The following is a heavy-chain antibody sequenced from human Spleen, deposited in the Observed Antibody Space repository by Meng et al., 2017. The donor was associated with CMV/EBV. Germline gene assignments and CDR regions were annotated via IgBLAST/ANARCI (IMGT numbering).Heavy chain of an antibody. CDR2: ISSGRSGNTI. V-gene: IGHV3-11*04. J-gene: IGHJ6*02. CDR3: ARDGLDHKSIVVIMDV. D-gene: IGHD2-15*01. Sequence: GGSLRLSCTVSGGSISSSSYYWGWIRQPPGKGLEWVSYISSGRSGNTIHYADSVKGRFTNSRDNAKNSVYLQMNSLRAEDTAVYYCARDGLDHKSIVVIMDVWGQGTTVTVSS. CDR1: GGSISSSSYY.